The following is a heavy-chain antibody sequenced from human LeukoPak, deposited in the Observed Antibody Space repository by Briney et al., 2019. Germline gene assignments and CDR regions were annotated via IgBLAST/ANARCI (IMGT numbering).Heavy chain of an antibody. D-gene: IGHD3-9*01. CDR2: ISGSGGST. Sequence: GGSLRLSCAAPGFTFSSYAMSWVRQAPGKGLEWVSAISGSGGSTYYADSVKGRFTISRDNSKNTLYLQMNSLRAEDTAVYYCAKDRGSYDILTGPNEWGQGTLVTVSS. CDR3: AKDRGSYDILTGPNE. V-gene: IGHV3-23*01. CDR1: GFTFSSYA. J-gene: IGHJ4*02.